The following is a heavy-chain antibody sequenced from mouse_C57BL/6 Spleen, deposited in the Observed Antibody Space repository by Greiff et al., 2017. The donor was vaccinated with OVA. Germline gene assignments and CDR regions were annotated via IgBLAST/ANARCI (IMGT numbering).Heavy chain of an antibody. CDR2: INPYNGGT. D-gene: IGHD1-1*01. J-gene: IGHJ1*03. CDR3: ARGSLYGSSYWYFDV. V-gene: IGHV1-19*01. CDR1: GYTFTDYY. Sequence: VQLQQSGPVLVKPGASVKMSCKASGYTFTDYYMNWVKQSHGKSLEWIGVINPYNGGTSYNQKFKGKATLTVDKSSSTAYMELNSLTSEDSAVYYCARGSLYGSSYWYFDVWGTGITVTVSS.